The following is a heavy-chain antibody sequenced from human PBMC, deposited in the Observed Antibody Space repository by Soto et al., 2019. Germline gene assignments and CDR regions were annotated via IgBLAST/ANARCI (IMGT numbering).Heavy chain of an antibody. J-gene: IGHJ3*02. V-gene: IGHV4-39*01. CDR1: GVSITSRSYY. D-gene: IGHD4-17*01. Sequence: PSETLSLTCTVSGVSITSRSYYWVWIRQSPGKGLEWIGNIYYSGSTHYTPSLKSRVTMSVDTSKNQFSVKLSSVTAADTAVYYCAGGNDYGDYFGTVDIWGQGTMVTVSS. CDR3: AGGNDYGDYFGTVDI. CDR2: IYYSGST.